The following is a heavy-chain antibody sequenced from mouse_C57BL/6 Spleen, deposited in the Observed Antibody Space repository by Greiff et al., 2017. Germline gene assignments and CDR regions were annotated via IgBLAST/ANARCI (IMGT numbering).Heavy chain of an antibody. Sequence: QVQLQQSGAELVKPGASVKMSCKASGYTFTSYWITWVKQRPGQGLEWIGDIYPGSGSTNYNEKFKSKATLTVDTSSSTAYLQLSSLTSEDSAVYYCARGGTEAWFAYWGQGTLVTVSA. D-gene: IGHD4-1*01. J-gene: IGHJ3*01. CDR3: ARGGTEAWFAY. CDR2: IYPGSGST. V-gene: IGHV1-55*01. CDR1: GYTFTSYW.